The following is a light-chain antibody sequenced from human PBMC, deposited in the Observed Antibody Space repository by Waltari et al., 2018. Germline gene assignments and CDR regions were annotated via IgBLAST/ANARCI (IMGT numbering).Light chain of an antibody. Sequence: EIVLTQSPGTLSLSPGERATLSCRASEGVRRSLAWYQQKPGQAPRLLIYDASSRATGIPDRFSGSGSGTDFSLSISRLEPEDFAVYYCQHYVSLPATFGQGTKVEIK. V-gene: IGKV3-20*01. CDR3: QHYVSLPAT. J-gene: IGKJ1*01. CDR1: EGVRRS. CDR2: DAS.